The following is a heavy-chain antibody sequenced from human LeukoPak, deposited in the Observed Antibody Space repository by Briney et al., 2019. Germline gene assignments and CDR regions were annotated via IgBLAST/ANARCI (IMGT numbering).Heavy chain of an antibody. CDR1: GYTFTSYG. V-gene: IGHV1-8*03. CDR3: ARPASDNGGFDV. Sequence: GASVKVSCKASGYTFTSYGINWVRQATGQGLEWMGWMNPNSGNTGYAQKFQGRVTITRNNAISTAYMELSSLRSEDTAIYYCARPASDNGGFDVWGEGAQVTVSS. J-gene: IGHJ4*02. CDR2: MNPNSGNT. D-gene: IGHD4-23*01.